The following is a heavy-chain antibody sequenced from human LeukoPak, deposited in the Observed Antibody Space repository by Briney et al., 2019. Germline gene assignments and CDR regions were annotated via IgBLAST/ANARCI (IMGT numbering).Heavy chain of an antibody. J-gene: IGHJ6*02. D-gene: IGHD2-2*01. Sequence: GGSLRLSCAASGFTFSSYWMSWVRQAPGKGLEWVANIKQDGSEKYYVDSVKGRFTISRDNAKNSLYLQMNSLRAEDTAVYYCARVVGVVVVPAARNHYYYGMDVWGQGTTVTVSS. CDR2: IKQDGSEK. CDR3: ARVVGVVVVPAARNHYYYGMDV. CDR1: GFTFSSYW. V-gene: IGHV3-7*01.